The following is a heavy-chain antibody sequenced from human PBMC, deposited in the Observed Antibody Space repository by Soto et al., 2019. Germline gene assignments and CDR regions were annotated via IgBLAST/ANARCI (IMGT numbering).Heavy chain of an antibody. Sequence: QVQLVESGGGVVQPGTSLRLSCVISGFTFSSYGMYWVRQALGKGLEWVAVISYDGNNKYYADSVKGRFIISRDNAKNMLYLHMNSLRPEDTAVYYCAKDLGQQLVLNYGMDVWGQGTTVTVSS. J-gene: IGHJ6*02. CDR3: AKDLGQQLVLNYGMDV. CDR1: GFTFSSYG. D-gene: IGHD6-13*01. V-gene: IGHV3-30*18. CDR2: ISYDGNNK.